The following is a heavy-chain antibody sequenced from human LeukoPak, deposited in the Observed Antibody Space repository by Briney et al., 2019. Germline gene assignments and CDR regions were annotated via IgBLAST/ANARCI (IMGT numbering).Heavy chain of an antibody. V-gene: IGHV1-2*02. CDR2: INPNSGGT. J-gene: IGHJ5*02. D-gene: IGHD2-15*01. Sequence: ASVKVSCKASGYTFTGYYMHWVLQAPGQGLEWMGWINPNSGGTNYAQKFQGRVTMTRDTSISTAYMELSRLRSDDTAVYYCARANDIVVANWFDPWGQGTLVTVSS. CDR3: ARANDIVVANWFDP. CDR1: GYTFTGYY.